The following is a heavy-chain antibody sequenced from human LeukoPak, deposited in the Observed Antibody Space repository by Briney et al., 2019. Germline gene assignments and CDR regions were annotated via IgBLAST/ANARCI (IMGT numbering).Heavy chain of an antibody. V-gene: IGHV3-7*01. CDR3: AREGVLLWFGESHCFDY. Sequence: GGSLRLSCTASGFTFTNFWMSWVRQAPGMGLAWVATINQDGSETYFVDSVKGRFTISRDNAKNSLYLQMNSLRAEDTAVYYCAREGVLLWFGESHCFDYWGQGTLVTVSS. D-gene: IGHD3-10*01. J-gene: IGHJ4*02. CDR1: GFTFTNFW. CDR2: INQDGSET.